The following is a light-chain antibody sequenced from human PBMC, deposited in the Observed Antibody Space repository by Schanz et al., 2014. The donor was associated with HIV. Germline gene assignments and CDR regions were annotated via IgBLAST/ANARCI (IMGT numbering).Light chain of an antibody. CDR3: QSYDSSLRGSVV. V-gene: IGLV1-47*01. Sequence: QSVLTQPPSASGTPGQRVTISCSGSSSNIGSNYVYWYQQLPGTAPKLLISRNYQRPSGVPDRFSGSKSGTSASLAISGLRSEDEADYYCQSYDSSLRGSVVFGGGTKLTVL. CDR1: SSNIGSNY. CDR2: RNY. J-gene: IGLJ2*01.